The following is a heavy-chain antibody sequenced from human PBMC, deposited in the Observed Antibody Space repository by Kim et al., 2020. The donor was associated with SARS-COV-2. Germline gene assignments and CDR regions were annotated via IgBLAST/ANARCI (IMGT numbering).Heavy chain of an antibody. CDR2: T. V-gene: IGHV5-51*01. D-gene: IGHD1-1*01. Sequence: TRYRPSFQGQVTISADKSISTAYLQWGSLKASDTARYYCARLEGPSPFDYWGQGTLVTVSS. CDR3: ARLEGPSPFDY. J-gene: IGHJ4*02.